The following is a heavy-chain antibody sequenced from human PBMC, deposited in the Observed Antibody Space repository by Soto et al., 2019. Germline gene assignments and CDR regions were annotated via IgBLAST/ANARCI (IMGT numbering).Heavy chain of an antibody. J-gene: IGHJ6*02. Sequence: GGSLRLSCAASGFTFSGYAMHWVRQAPGKGLEWVAAISYDGSNKYYADSVKGRFIISRDNSKNTLYLQMNGLRPEDTAVYYCARGGGGYYYYGMDVWGQGTTVTVSS. CDR3: ARGGGGYYYYGMDV. CDR1: GFTFSGYA. D-gene: IGHD2-15*01. CDR2: ISYDGSNK. V-gene: IGHV3-30-3*01.